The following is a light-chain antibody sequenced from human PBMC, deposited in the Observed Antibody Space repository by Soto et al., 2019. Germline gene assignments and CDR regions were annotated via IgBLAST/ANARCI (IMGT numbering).Light chain of an antibody. CDR2: AAS. CDR3: QKYNSAPLT. Sequence: DIQMTQSPSSLSASLGDRVTITCRASQGIGVDLAWFQQKPGKFPKLLIYAASALQSGVPSRFSGSGSGTDFTLTISSLQPEDIATYYCQKYNSAPLTFGGGTKVDIK. V-gene: IGKV1-27*01. J-gene: IGKJ4*01. CDR1: QGIGVD.